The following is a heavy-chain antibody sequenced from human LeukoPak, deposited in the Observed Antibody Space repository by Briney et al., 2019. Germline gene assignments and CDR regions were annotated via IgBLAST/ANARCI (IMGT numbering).Heavy chain of an antibody. J-gene: IGHJ4*02. D-gene: IGHD5-18*01. Sequence: GGSLRLSCAASGFTFSSYAMSWVRQAPGKGLEWVSAISGSDGSTYYADSVKGRFTISRDNSKNTLYLQMNSLRAEDTAVYYCAKDASAMVYSFVDYWGQGTLVTVSS. CDR1: GFTFSSYA. CDR3: AKDASAMVYSFVDY. CDR2: ISGSDGST. V-gene: IGHV3-23*01.